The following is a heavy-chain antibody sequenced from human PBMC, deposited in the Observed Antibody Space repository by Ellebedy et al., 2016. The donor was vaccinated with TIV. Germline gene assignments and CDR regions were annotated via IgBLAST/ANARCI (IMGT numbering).Heavy chain of an antibody. CDR2: TSYDGSKK. D-gene: IGHD3-10*01. CDR3: TTYGSGSCWT. J-gene: IGHJ4*02. V-gene: IGHV3-30-3*01. Sequence: GGSLRLSCAASGFTFSSYAMHWVRQAPGKGPEWVAVTSYDGSKKFSADSVKGRFTISRDNSKNTLYLQMNSLRAEDTGVYYCTTYGSGSCWTWGQGTLVTVSS. CDR1: GFTFSSYA.